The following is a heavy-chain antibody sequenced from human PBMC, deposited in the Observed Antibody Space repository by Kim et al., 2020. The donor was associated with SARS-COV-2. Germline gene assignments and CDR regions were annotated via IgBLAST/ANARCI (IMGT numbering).Heavy chain of an antibody. Sequence: GGSLRLSCAASGFSFSSYGMHWVRQAPGKGLEWVAVIWYDGSNKYYADSVKGRFTISRDNSKNTLYLQMNSLRAEDTAVYYCARDGSGSYPTYCFDYWGQGTLAPVFS. CDR2: IWYDGSNK. D-gene: IGHD3-10*01. CDR3: ARDGSGSYPTYCFDY. V-gene: IGHV3-33*01. J-gene: IGHJ4*02. CDR1: GFSFSSYG.